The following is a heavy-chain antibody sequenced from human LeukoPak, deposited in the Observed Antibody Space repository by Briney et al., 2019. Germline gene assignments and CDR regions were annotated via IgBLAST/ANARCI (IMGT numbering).Heavy chain of an antibody. V-gene: IGHV4-59*12. J-gene: IGHJ2*01. D-gene: IGHD1-26*01. CDR2: IYYSGST. Sequence: SETLSLTCTVSGGSISSYYWSWIRQPPGKGLEWIGYIYYSGSTKYNPSLKSRVTISVDTSKNQFALKLSSVTAADTAVFYCAWTGELVGYFDLWGRGTLVTVSS. CDR1: GGSISSYY. CDR3: AWTGELVGYFDL.